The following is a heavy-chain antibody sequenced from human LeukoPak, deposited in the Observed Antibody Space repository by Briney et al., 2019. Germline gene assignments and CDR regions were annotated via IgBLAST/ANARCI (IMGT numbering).Heavy chain of an antibody. D-gene: IGHD2-8*01. CDR2: ISYDGSNK. Sequence: PGRSLRLSCAASGFTFSSYGMHWVRQAPGKGLEWVALISYDGSNKHYADSVKGRFTMSRDNSKNTLYLQVNSLRAEDTAVYYCARDDGALGYCTNALCPFNYGMDVRGQGATVTVSS. J-gene: IGHJ6*02. V-gene: IGHV3-30*03. CDR1: GFTFSSYG. CDR3: ARDDGALGYCTNALCPFNYGMDV.